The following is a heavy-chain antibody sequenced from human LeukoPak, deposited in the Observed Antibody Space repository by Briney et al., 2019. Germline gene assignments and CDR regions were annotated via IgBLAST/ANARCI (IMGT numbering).Heavy chain of an antibody. CDR3: ARQSDSGGYFEY. Sequence: SETLSLTCSVSGDSINRYLWTWIRQPAGGGLEWIGRIYNSGTTNYKPSPKSRASMSVETPKNQFSLRLSSVTAADTAVYYCARQSDSGGYFEYWGHGIRVTVSA. J-gene: IGHJ4*01. CDR1: GDSINRYL. V-gene: IGHV4-4*07. D-gene: IGHD3-10*01. CDR2: IYNSGTT.